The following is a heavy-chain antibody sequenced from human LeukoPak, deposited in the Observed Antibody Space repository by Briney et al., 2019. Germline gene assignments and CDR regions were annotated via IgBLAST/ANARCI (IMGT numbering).Heavy chain of an antibody. D-gene: IGHD3-10*01. CDR1: GFTFSNYG. Sequence: GGSLRLSCATSGFTFSNYGMHWVRQAPGKGLEWVAVISYDGSNKYYADSVKGRFTISRDNSKNTLYLQMNSLRAEDTAVYYCARDSGGYGQYYYYMDVWGKGTTVTVSS. V-gene: IGHV3-30*19. CDR3: ARDSGGYGQYYYYMDV. CDR2: ISYDGSNK. J-gene: IGHJ6*03.